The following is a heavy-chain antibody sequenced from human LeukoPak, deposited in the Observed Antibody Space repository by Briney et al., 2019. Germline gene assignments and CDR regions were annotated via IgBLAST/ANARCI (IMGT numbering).Heavy chain of an antibody. CDR3: ARAYYDFWSGPGRPNWFDP. Sequence: PAETLSLTCAVYGGSFSGYYWSWIRQPPGKGLEWTGEINHSGSTNYNPSLKSRVTISVDTSKNQFSLKLSSVTAADTAVYYCARAYYDFWSGPGRPNWFDPWGQGNLVTVSS. CDR2: INHSGST. V-gene: IGHV4-34*01. CDR1: GGSFSGYY. D-gene: IGHD3-3*01. J-gene: IGHJ5*02.